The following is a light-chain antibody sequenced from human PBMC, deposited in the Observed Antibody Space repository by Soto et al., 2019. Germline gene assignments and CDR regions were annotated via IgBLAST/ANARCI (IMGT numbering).Light chain of an antibody. J-gene: IGKJ1*01. CDR1: QSINDW. CDR3: QYWDDYSWT. CDR2: KAS. Sequence: DIQMTQSHSTLSASVGDRVTITCRASQSINDWLAWYQQKPGKDPKFLIYKASNLEGGVPSRFSGSGSGTEFTLTISSVQPDDFATYYCQYWDDYSWTFGQGTKVEIQ. V-gene: IGKV1-5*03.